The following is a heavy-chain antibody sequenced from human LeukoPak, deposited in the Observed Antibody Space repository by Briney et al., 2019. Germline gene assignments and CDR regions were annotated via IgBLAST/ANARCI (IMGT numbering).Heavy chain of an antibody. V-gene: IGHV1-2*02. Sequence: ASVKVSCKASGYTFTGYYTHWVRQAPGQGLEWMGWINPNSGGTNYAQKFQGRVTMTRDTSISTAYMELSRLRSDDTAVYYCARVDYDFWSGYDFDYWGQGTLVTVSS. D-gene: IGHD3-3*01. CDR2: INPNSGGT. CDR3: ARVDYDFWSGYDFDY. CDR1: GYTFTGYY. J-gene: IGHJ4*02.